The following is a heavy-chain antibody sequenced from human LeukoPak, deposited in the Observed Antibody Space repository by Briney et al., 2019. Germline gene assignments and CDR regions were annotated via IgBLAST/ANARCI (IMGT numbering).Heavy chain of an antibody. V-gene: IGHV4-4*09. CDR1: GGSMSPYY. J-gene: IGHJ5*02. D-gene: IGHD3-3*01. CDR2: TFTSGGT. CDR3: ARAPSRSITIFGVAIRSWFDP. Sequence: SETLSLTCTVSGGSMSPYYWSWIRQTPGKGLEWIGYTFTSGGTNYNPSLKSRVTISVDTSKNQFSLKLSSVTAADTAVYYCARAPSRSITIFGVAIRSWFDPWGQGTLVTVSS.